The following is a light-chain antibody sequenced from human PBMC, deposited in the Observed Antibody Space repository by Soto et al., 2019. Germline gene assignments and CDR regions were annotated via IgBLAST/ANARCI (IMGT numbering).Light chain of an antibody. V-gene: IGKV3D-7*01. CDR2: AAS. Sequence: MYAASTRATGIPARFGGSGSGTDFTLTISSLQPEDFAVYHCHQCYDLPTFGQGTKVEIK. J-gene: IGKJ2*01. CDR3: HQCYDLPT.